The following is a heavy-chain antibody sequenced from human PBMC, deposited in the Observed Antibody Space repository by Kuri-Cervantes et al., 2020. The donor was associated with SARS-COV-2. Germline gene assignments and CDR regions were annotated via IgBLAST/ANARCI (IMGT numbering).Heavy chain of an antibody. J-gene: IGHJ4*02. CDR2: ISGSGGST. Sequence: GGSLRLSCAASGFTFSSYGMHWVRQAPGKGLEWVSAISGSGGSTYYADSVKGRFTISRDNSKNTLYLQMNSLRAEDTAVYYCATPGMVYYDFWSGYSQFDYWGQGTLVTVSS. D-gene: IGHD3-3*01. CDR3: ATPGMVYYDFWSGYSQFDY. V-gene: IGHV3-23*01. CDR1: GFTFSSYG.